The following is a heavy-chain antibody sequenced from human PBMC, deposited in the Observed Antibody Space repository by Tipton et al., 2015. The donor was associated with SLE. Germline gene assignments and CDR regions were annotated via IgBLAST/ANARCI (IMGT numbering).Heavy chain of an antibody. CDR1: GGSVSSGSYY. CDR2: IYYSGST. V-gene: IGHV4-61*01. D-gene: IGHD6-6*01. J-gene: IGHJ5*02. Sequence: LRLSCTVSGGSVSSGSYYWSWIRQPPGKGLEWIGYIYYSGSTNYNPSLKSRVTISVDTSKNQFSLKLSSVTAADTAVYYCARDNVPAAARHGWFDPWGQGTLVTVSS. CDR3: ARDNVPAAARHGWFDP.